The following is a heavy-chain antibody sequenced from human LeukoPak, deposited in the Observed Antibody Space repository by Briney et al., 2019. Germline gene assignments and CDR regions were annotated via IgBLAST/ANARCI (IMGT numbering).Heavy chain of an antibody. V-gene: IGHV3-23*01. J-gene: IGHJ4*02. D-gene: IGHD3-9*01. CDR1: GFPFSSSA. CDR2: ITDTGDST. CDR3: AKDYDMWTGSLDY. Sequence: GGSLRLSCAASGFPFSSSAMTWVRQAPGKGLEWVSTITDTGDSTHYADSVKGRFTFSRDNSKNTLNLQMNSLRAEDTAVYFCAKDYDMWTGSLDYWGQGTLVTVSS.